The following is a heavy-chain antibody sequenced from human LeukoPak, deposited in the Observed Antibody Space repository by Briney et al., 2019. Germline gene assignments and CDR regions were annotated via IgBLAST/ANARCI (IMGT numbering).Heavy chain of an antibody. Sequence: ASVKVSYKXSGGTFSSYTISWVRQAPGQGLEGMGRIIPILGIANYAQKFQGRVTVTADKSTSTAYMELSSLRSEDTAVYYCARDRGRFLEWLDYFDYWGQGTLVTVSS. V-gene: IGHV1-69*04. J-gene: IGHJ4*02. CDR3: ARDRGRFLEWLDYFDY. CDR1: GGTFSSYT. CDR2: IIPILGIA. D-gene: IGHD3-3*01.